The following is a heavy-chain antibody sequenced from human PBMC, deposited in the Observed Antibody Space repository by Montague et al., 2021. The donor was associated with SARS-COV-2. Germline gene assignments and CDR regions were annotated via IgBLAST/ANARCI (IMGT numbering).Heavy chain of an antibody. CDR1: GGSFSGYY. D-gene: IGHD3-10*01. Sequence: SETLSLTCAVYGGSFSGYYWGWIRQPPGKGLEWIGEINHSGSTNYNPSLKSRVTISVDTSKNQVSLKLTSVTAADTAVYYCARHDNSGTYPMDVWGQGTTVTVSS. V-gene: IGHV4-34*01. J-gene: IGHJ6*02. CDR3: ARHDNSGTYPMDV. CDR2: INHSGST.